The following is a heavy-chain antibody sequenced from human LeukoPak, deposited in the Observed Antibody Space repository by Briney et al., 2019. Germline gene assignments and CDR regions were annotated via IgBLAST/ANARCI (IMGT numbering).Heavy chain of an antibody. CDR2: ITSSSSYI. V-gene: IGHV3-21*01. CDR3: ARYSSGWPGYFDY. D-gene: IGHD6-25*01. CDR1: GFTFSSYG. Sequence: IPGGSLRLSCAASGFTFSSYGMNWVRQAPGKGLEWVSSITSSSSYIYYADSVKGRFTISRDNAKNSLYLQMNSLRAEDTAVYYCARYSSGWPGYFDYWGQGTLVTVSS. J-gene: IGHJ4*02.